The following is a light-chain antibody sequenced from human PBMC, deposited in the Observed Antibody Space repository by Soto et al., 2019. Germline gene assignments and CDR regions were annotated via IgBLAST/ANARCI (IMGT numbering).Light chain of an antibody. V-gene: IGKV3-20*01. CDR2: GAS. CDR1: QSVTNDY. Sequence: EILLTQSPGTLSLSPGERATLSCRASQSVTNDYLAWFQQKPGQAPRLLMYGASSRATGIPDRFSGSGSGTDFTLTISRLEPEDFAVYYCQQYGSTPWTFGRGTKVDIK. J-gene: IGKJ1*01. CDR3: QQYGSTPWT.